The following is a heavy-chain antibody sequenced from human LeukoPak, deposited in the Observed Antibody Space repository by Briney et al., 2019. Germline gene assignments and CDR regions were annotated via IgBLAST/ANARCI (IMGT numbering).Heavy chain of an antibody. D-gene: IGHD4-17*01. CDR1: GFTVSGNY. Sequence: AGGSLRLSCAVSGFTVSGNYMSWVRQAPGKGLEWVSLIYSGGTTYYADSVKGRFTISRDNSKNTLYLQMNSLRADDTAAYYCAKLLNDYGDYYFDSWGQGTLVTVSS. CDR3: AKLLNDYGDYYFDS. V-gene: IGHV3-53*01. CDR2: IYSGGTT. J-gene: IGHJ4*02.